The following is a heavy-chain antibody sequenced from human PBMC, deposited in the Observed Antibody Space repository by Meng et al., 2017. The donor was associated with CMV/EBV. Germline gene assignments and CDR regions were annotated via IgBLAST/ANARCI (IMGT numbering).Heavy chain of an antibody. CDR1: GFTFSSLA. Sequence: QVLLVGAGGGVVPPGGSLRPSCAAFGFTFSSLAMHWVRQPPGKGLEWVSFIAHDGSAKTYTDSVKGRFTISRDDSENTVYLEMNSLRVEDTAVYYCAKDLYYSFDYWGQGTLVTVSS. J-gene: IGHJ4*02. CDR3: AKDLYYSFDY. CDR2: IAHDGSAK. V-gene: IGHV3-30*02. D-gene: IGHD2-8*01.